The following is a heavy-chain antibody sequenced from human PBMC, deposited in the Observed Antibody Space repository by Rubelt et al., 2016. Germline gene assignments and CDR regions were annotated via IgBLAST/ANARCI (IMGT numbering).Heavy chain of an antibody. J-gene: IGHJ4*02. CDR2: INPNSGGK. CDR3: AREYSSSWYDY. V-gene: IGHV1-2*06. Sequence: QVQLVQSGAEVKKPGASVKVSCKASGYTFTGYYMHWVRQAPGQGLEWMGRINPNSGGKTLAQNVQARATMTGDTSISTAFMELSRLGSDDTAVYYCAREYSSSWYDYWGQGTLVTVSS. D-gene: IGHD6-13*01. CDR1: GYTFTGYY.